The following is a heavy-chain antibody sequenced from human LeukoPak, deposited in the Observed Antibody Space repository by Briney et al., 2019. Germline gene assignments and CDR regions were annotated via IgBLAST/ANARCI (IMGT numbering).Heavy chain of an antibody. J-gene: IGHJ6*02. CDR2: IRHDGTET. CDR3: AKANRDHLSHYYGVDV. D-gene: IGHD3-10*01. V-gene: IGHV3-30*02. CDR1: GFSFSSYG. Sequence: GGSLGLSCAASGFSFSSYGMPWLRQAPGKGPESVALIRHDGTETYHADSVKGRFTISRDDSKSTFYLQMNSLRPEDTAVYYCAKANRDHLSHYYGVDVWGPGTTV.